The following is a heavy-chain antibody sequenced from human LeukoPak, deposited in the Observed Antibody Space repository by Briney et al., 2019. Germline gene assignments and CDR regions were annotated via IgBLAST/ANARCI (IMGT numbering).Heavy chain of an antibody. D-gene: IGHD6-13*01. CDR2: IRYDGSNK. J-gene: IGHJ4*02. CDR3: ASLRYSSSFGTIDY. CDR1: GFTFSSYG. Sequence: GGSLRLSCAASGFTFSSYGMHWVRQAPGKGLEWVAFIRYDGSNKYYADSVKGRFTISRDNSKNTLYLQMNSLRAEDTAVYYCASLRYSSSFGTIDYWGQGTLVTVSS. V-gene: IGHV3-30*02.